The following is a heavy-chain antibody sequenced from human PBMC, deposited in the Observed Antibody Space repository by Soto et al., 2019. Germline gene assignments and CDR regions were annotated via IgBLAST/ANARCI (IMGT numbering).Heavy chain of an antibody. J-gene: IGHJ5*02. Sequence: SVKVSCKASGGTFSSYAISWVRQAPGQGLEWMGGIIPIFGTANYAQKFQGRVTITADESTSTAYMELSSLRSEDTAVYYCARVGLVRGVIITPFDPWGQGTLVTVSS. V-gene: IGHV1-69*13. CDR2: IIPIFGTA. D-gene: IGHD3-10*01. CDR1: GGTFSSYA. CDR3: ARVGLVRGVIITPFDP.